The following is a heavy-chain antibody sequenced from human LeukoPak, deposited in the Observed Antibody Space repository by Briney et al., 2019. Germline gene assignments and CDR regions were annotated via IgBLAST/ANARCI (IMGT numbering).Heavy chain of an antibody. CDR1: GGSISRNNYY. CDR2: INHSGST. D-gene: IGHD6-13*01. V-gene: IGHV4-39*07. Sequence: SETLSLTCTVSGGSISRNNYYWSWIRQPPGKGLEWIGEINHSGSTNYNPSLKSRVTISVDTSKNQFSLKLSSVTAADTAVYYCARAFIAAGWFDPWGQGTLVTVSS. CDR3: ARAFIAAGWFDP. J-gene: IGHJ5*02.